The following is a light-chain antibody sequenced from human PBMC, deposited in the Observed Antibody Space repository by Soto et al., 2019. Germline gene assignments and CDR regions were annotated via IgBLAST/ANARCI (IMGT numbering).Light chain of an antibody. V-gene: IGLV2-23*01. Sequence: QSALTQPASVSGSPGQSITISCTGTSSDVGSYNFVSWYQHYPGKAPKLMIYEGIKRPSGVSNRFSGSKSGNTAFLTISGLQAEDEADYYCCSYAGSGTDNYVFGSGTKVTVL. J-gene: IGLJ1*01. CDR3: CSYAGSGTDNYV. CDR1: SSDVGSYNF. CDR2: EGI.